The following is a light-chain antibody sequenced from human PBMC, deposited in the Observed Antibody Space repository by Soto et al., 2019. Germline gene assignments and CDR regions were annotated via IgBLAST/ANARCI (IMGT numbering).Light chain of an antibody. CDR1: SSDVGGYHY. Sequence: QSVLTQPASVSGSPGQSITISCTGTSSDVGGYHYVSWYQQYPGKAPKLMIYDVSNRPSGVSNRFSGSKSGNTASLTISGLQAEDEADYYCSSYTSSSTLVFGGGTKLTVL. V-gene: IGLV2-14*01. J-gene: IGLJ2*01. CDR3: SSYTSSSTLV. CDR2: DVS.